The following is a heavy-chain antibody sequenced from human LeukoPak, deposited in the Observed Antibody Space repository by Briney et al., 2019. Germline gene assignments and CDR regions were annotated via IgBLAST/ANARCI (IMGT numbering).Heavy chain of an antibody. D-gene: IGHD6-13*01. CDR3: SREDSGWFYYFDY. V-gene: IGHV3-49*03. J-gene: IGHJ4*02. Sequence: GGSLRLSCTASGFTFGDYAMSWFRQAPGNGLEWVGFIRSKAYGGTTEYAASVKGRFIISRDDSKSIAYLQMNSLKTEDTAVYYCSREDSGWFYYFDYWGQGTLVTVSS. CDR2: IRSKAYGGTT. CDR1: GFTFGDYA.